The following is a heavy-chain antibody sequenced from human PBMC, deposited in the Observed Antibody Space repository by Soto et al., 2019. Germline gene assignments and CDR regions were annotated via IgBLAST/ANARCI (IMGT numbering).Heavy chain of an antibody. CDR3: ASGVEEGRGQFQNIVATTYDY. J-gene: IGHJ4*02. V-gene: IGHV3-66*01. CDR2: IYSGGST. Sequence: GGSLRLSCAASGFTVSSNYMSWVRQAPGKGLEWVSVIYSGGSTYYADSVKGRFTISRDNSKNTLYLQMNSLRAEDTAVYYCASGVEEGRGQFQNIVATTYDYWGQGTLVTVSS. CDR1: GFTVSSNY. D-gene: IGHD5-12*01.